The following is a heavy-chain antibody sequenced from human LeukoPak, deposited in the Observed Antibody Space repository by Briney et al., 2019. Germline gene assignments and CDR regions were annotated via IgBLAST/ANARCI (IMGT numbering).Heavy chain of an antibody. CDR2: ISGSGGST. V-gene: IGHV3-23*01. J-gene: IGHJ4*02. D-gene: IGHD2-2*01. CDR3: AKDRNIEYCSGTSCLGPFDY. CDR1: GFTFSSYA. Sequence: PGGSLRLSCAASGFTFSSYAMSWVRQAPGKGLEWVSAISGSGGSTYYADSVKGRFTISRDNSKNTLYLQMDSLRAEDTAVYYCAKDRNIEYCSGTSCLGPFDYWGQGTLVTVSS.